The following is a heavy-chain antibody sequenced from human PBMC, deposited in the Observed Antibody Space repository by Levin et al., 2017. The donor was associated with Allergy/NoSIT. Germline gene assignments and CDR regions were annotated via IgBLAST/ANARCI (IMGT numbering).Heavy chain of an antibody. J-gene: IGHJ5*02. V-gene: IGHV1-69*01. CDR1: GGTFSSYA. D-gene: IGHD3-3*01. CDR3: ARVGIFGVVNWCDP. Sequence: KISCKASGGTFSSYAISWVRQAPGQGLEWMGGIIPIFGTANYAQKFQGRVTITADESTSTAYMELSSLRSEDTAVYYCARVGIFGVVNWCDPWGQGTLVTVSS. CDR2: IIPIFGTA.